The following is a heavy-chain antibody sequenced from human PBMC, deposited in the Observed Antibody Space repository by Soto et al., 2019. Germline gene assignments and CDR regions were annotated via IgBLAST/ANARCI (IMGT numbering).Heavy chain of an antibody. CDR2: ITSSGSTI. Sequence: VQLVEFGGGLVKPGGSLRLSCAASGFTFCDYYMRWIRQATGKGVEWVSYITSSGSTIYYADSVKGRFTISRDNAKNSLYLQMNSLRAEDTAVYYCAREHEQWVAADNWGQGALVTVSS. J-gene: IGHJ4*02. CDR3: AREHEQWVAADN. D-gene: IGHD6-19*01. CDR1: GFTFCDYY. V-gene: IGHV3-11*01.